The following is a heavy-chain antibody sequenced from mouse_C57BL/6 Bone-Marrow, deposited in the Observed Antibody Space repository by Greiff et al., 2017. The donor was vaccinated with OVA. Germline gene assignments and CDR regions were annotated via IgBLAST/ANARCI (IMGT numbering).Heavy chain of an antibody. D-gene: IGHD2-5*01. Sequence: EVQGVESGGGLVKPGGSLKLSCAASGFTFSSYAMSWVRQTPEKRLEWVATISDGGSYTYYPDNVKGRFTISRDNAKNNLYLQMSHLKSEDTAMYYCARGSYYSNHGYFDVWGTGTTVTVSS. CDR3: ARGSYYSNHGYFDV. J-gene: IGHJ1*03. CDR1: GFTFSSYA. V-gene: IGHV5-4*01. CDR2: ISDGGSYT.